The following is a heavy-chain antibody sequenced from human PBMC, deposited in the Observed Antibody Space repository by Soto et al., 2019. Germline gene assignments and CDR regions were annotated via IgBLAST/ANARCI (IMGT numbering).Heavy chain of an antibody. Sequence: SDILSVTCPVAGYSIRSGYPWVWNRQPPGRGLEWIATISHSGTTYYSPSLKSRVTISLDTSKNLFSLQMTSVTAADTAIYYCARDQGFGGDDYWGQGILVTSPQ. CDR1: GYSIRSGYP. J-gene: IGHJ4*02. V-gene: IGHV4-38-2*02. D-gene: IGHD3-10*01. CDR2: ISHSGTT. CDR3: ARDQGFGGDDY.